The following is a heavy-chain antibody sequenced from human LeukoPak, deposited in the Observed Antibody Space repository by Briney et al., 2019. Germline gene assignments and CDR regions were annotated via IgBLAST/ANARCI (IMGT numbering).Heavy chain of an antibody. J-gene: IGHJ6*02. CDR1: GFTFSDYY. V-gene: IGHV3-11*01. CDR2: ISSSGGII. CDR3: ARDSTGDPHYYYYGMDV. Sequence: GGSLRLSCAASGFTFSDYYMSWIRQAPGKGLEWVSYISSSGGIIYYADSVKGRFTISRDNAKNSLYLQMNSLRAEDTAVYYCARDSTGDPHYYYYGMDVWGQGTTVTVSS. D-gene: IGHD4-17*01.